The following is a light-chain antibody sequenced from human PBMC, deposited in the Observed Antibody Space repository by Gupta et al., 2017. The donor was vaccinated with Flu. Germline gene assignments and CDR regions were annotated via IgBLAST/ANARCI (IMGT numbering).Light chain of an antibody. Sequence: EIVFTQSPVTLFLSPGEIATLSCRARQSVSSSYLAWYQQKPGQAPRLLIYGASSRASGLPDRFSGSGYGTEFTLTISRREPEDFAVYYCQQKGSSPWTFGQGTXVEIK. CDR2: GAS. J-gene: IGKJ1*01. CDR3: QQKGSSPWT. CDR1: QSVSSSY. V-gene: IGKV3-20*01.